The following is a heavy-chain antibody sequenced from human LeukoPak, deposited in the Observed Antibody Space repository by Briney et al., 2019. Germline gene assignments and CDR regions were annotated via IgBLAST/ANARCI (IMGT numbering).Heavy chain of an antibody. J-gene: IGHJ5*02. CDR1: GGSISSSSYY. Sequence: SETLSLTCTVSGGSISSSSYYWGWIRQPPGKGLEWIGTIYYSGSTYYNPSLKSRVTISVDTSKNQFFLKLTSVTAADTAVYYCARGGYYGSGNDFRFDPWGQGTLVTVSS. D-gene: IGHD3-10*01. CDR2: IYYSGST. CDR3: ARGGYYGSGNDFRFDP. V-gene: IGHV4-39*07.